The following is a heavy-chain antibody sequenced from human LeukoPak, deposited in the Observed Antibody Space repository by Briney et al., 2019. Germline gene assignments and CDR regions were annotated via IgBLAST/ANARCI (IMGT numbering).Heavy chain of an antibody. CDR3: AKRRGLELTYYYHMDV. V-gene: IGHV3-23*01. D-gene: IGHD1-7*01. Sequence: PGETLRLSCAASGFTFSSYAMSWVRQAPGKGLEWVSAISGSGGSTYYADSVKGRFTISRDNSKNTLYLQMNSLRADDTAVYYCAKRRGLELTYYYHMDVWGKGTTVTVSS. CDR1: GFTFSSYA. CDR2: ISGSGGST. J-gene: IGHJ6*03.